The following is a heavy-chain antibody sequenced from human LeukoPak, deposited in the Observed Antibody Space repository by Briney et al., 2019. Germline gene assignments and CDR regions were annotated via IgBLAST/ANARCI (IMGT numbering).Heavy chain of an antibody. J-gene: IGHJ4*02. CDR1: GFTFSSYS. CDR3: ARGNPLATEPDY. CDR2: ISSSSSYI. V-gene: IGHV3-21*01. D-gene: IGHD1-1*01. Sequence: PGGSLRLSCAASGFTFSSYSMNWVRQAPGKGLEWVSSISSSSSYIYYADSVKGRFTISRDNAKNSLYLQMNSLRAEDTAVYYCARGNPLATEPDYWGQGTLVTVSS.